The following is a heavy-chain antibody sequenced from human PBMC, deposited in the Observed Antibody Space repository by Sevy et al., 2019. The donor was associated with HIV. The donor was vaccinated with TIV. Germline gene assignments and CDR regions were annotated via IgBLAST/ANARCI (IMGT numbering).Heavy chain of an antibody. V-gene: IGHV4-61*01. CDR3: ARDSGNYPYYFDY. Sequence: SETLSLTWTVSGGSISGGNYFWSWIRQSTGKGLEWIGYIHYSGTTSYNPSLKSRVTISVDTSKNQFSLKLRSVTAADTAVYYCARDSGNYPYYFDYWGQGTLVTVSS. J-gene: IGHJ4*01. D-gene: IGHD1-26*01. CDR1: GGSISGGNYF. CDR2: IHYSGTT.